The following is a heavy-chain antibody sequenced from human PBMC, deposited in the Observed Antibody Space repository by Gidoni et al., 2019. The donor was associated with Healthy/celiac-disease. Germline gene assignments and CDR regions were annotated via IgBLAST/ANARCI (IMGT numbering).Heavy chain of an antibody. V-gene: IGHV3-21*01. CDR3: ARDSSGPFDY. D-gene: IGHD6-19*01. CDR1: GFTFSTYS. J-gene: IGHJ4*02. CDR2: ISSSSSYI. Sequence: EVQLVESGGGLVKPGGSLSLSCAASGFTFSTYSMNWVRQAPGKGLEWVSSISSSSSYIYYADSVKGRFTISRDNAKNSLYLQMNSLRAEDTAVYYCARDSSGPFDYWGQGTLVTVSS.